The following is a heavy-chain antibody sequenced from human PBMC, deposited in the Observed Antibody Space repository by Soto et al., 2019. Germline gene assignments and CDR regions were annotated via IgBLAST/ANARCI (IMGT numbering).Heavy chain of an antibody. Sequence: QVQLVQSGAEVKKPGSSLKFSCKASGGTFSSSAISWVRQAPGQGLEWMGGIIPIFVTANYEQKFQGRVTITADESPSTAYMELRSLRSEDKAVYYCARDQGIVVVPAAISDYEYYGMDVWGQGTTVTVS. CDR3: ARDQGIVVVPAAISDYEYYGMDV. V-gene: IGHV1-69*01. CDR2: IIPIFVTA. CDR1: GGTFSSSA. D-gene: IGHD2-2*01. J-gene: IGHJ6*02.